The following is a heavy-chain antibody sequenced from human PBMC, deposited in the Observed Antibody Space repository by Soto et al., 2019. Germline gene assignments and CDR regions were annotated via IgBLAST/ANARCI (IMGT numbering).Heavy chain of an antibody. Sequence: QVQLVQSGAEEKKPGVSVKVSCKASGYTFTGYAMHWVRQAPGQRLEWMGWINAGNGNTKYSQKFQGRVTITRDTSASTAYMELSSLRSEDTAVYYCARAVAVPADFDYWGQGTLVTVSS. CDR3: ARAVAVPADFDY. CDR1: GYTFTGYA. J-gene: IGHJ4*02. D-gene: IGHD6-19*01. V-gene: IGHV1-3*05. CDR2: INAGNGNT.